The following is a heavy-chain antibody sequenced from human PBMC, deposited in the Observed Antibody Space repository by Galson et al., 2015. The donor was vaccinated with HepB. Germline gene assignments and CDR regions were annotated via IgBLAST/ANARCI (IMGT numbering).Heavy chain of an antibody. CDR3: ARDMVRLLSLDY. Sequence: SLRLSCAASGFTFSNYGMHWVRQAPGKGLEWVAVISYDGTDKYYADSVKGRFSISRDNSKNTLYLQMNSLRAEDTAVYFCARDMVRLLSLDYWGQGTLVTVSS. CDR2: ISYDGTDK. V-gene: IGHV3-30*03. CDR1: GFTFSNYG. D-gene: IGHD3-10*01. J-gene: IGHJ4*02.